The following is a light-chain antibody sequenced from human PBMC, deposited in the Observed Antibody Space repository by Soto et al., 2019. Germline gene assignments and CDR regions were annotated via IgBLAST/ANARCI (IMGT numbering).Light chain of an antibody. CDR3: QQYNKWPLT. V-gene: IGKV3-15*01. J-gene: IGKJ4*01. CDR1: QSVSSS. Sequence: EIVMTQSPATLSVSPGERATLSCRASQSVSSSLAWYQQKPGQAPRLLIYHASTRATGIPARFSGSGSGTEFTLTIRSLQSEDFAVYYCQQYNKWPLTFGGGTKVEIK. CDR2: HAS.